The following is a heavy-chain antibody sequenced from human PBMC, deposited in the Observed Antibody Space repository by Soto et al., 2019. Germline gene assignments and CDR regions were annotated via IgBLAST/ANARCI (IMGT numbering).Heavy chain of an antibody. Sequence: GGSLRLSCAASACIFSTYTIHWVRQAPGKGLEWVAVISYDGSNKFYADTVKGRFTISRDNSKNTLYLQMNGLRDEDTAMYYCARDVYYYDNTGQIDYWGQRTLVTVSS. CDR1: ACIFSTYT. D-gene: IGHD3-22*01. CDR3: ARDVYYYDNTGQIDY. CDR2: ISYDGSNK. J-gene: IGHJ4*02. V-gene: IGHV3-30-3*01.